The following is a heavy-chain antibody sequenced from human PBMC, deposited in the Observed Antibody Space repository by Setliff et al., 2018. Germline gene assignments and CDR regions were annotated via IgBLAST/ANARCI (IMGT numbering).Heavy chain of an antibody. D-gene: IGHD6-6*01. J-gene: IGHJ4*02. Sequence: SETLSLTCTVSGDSISDASIMAWIRQPPGKGLEFIGYIYHSGGTSYNPSLKSRVTISVDTSKNQFSLNLGSVTAADTTVYYCARGQATSSRSSLVYWGQGILVTVSS. CDR2: IYHSGGT. V-gene: IGHV4-59*01. CDR3: ARGQATSSRSSLVY. CDR1: GDSISDAS.